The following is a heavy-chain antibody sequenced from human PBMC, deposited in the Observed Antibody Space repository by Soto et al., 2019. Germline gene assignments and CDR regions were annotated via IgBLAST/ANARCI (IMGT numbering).Heavy chain of an antibody. CDR2: INHSGVT. CDR3: ARFSGSYYYAMDV. D-gene: IGHD6-19*01. Sequence: QVQLQQWGAGLLKPSGTLSLTCAVYGGSFIGYYWSWIRQPPGKGLEWIGEINHSGVTNYKPSLKRRVTISVDTSKNQFSLQLKSVTAADTALYYCARFSGSYYYAMDVWGQGSTVTVSS. CDR1: GGSFIGYY. J-gene: IGHJ6*02. V-gene: IGHV4-34*01.